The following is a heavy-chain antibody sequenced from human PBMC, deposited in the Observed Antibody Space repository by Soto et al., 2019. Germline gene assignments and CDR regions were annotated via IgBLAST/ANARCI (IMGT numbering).Heavy chain of an antibody. D-gene: IGHD3-16*02. J-gene: IGHJ4*02. V-gene: IGHV1-24*01. CDR1: GYTLTELS. CDR3: ATGGYGEGLHLGELSLYY. Sequence: ASVKVSCKVSGYTLTELSMHWVRQAPGKGLEWMGGFDPEDGETIYAQKFQGRVTMTEDTSTDTAYMELSSLRSEDTAVYYCATGGYGEGLHLGELSLYYWGQGTLVTVSS. CDR2: FDPEDGET.